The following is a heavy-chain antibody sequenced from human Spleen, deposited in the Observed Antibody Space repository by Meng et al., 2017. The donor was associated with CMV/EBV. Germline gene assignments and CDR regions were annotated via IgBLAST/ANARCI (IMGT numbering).Heavy chain of an antibody. CDR1: GDTFTSYY. D-gene: IGHD6-19*01. J-gene: IGHJ6*02. Sequence: ASVKVSCKASGDTFTSYYMHWVRQAPGQGLEWMGIINPSGGSTSYAQKFQGRVTMTRDTSTSTVYMELSSLRSEDTAVYFCARGGSSGWYYYYGVDVWGQGTTVTVSS. CDR2: INPSGGST. V-gene: IGHV1-46*01. CDR3: ARGGSSGWYYYYGVDV.